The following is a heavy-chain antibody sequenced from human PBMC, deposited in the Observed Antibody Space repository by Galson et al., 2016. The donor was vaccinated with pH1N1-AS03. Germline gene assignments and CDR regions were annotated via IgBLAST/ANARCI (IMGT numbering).Heavy chain of an antibody. J-gene: IGHJ6*02. CDR3: ARGVRPYYYAMGV. CDR1: GFSLPTSRTC. V-gene: IGHV2-70*11. Sequence: PALVKPPQTLTLTCTISGFSLPTSRTCVNWIRQPPGKALEWLARIDWVDDKYFSTSLRTRLTISRDTSKNQVVLKMTNTGPLDTGTYYWARGVRPYYYAMGVWGQGTTVTVSS. CDR2: IDWVDDK.